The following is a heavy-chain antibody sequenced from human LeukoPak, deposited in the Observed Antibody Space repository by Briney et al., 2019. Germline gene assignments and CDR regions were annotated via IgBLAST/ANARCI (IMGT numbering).Heavy chain of an antibody. V-gene: IGHV1-2*02. D-gene: IGHD3-3*01. Sequence: ASVKVSCKASGGTFSSYAISWVRQAPGQGLEWMGWINPNSGGTNYAQKFQGRVTMTRDTSISTAYMELSRLRSDDTAVYYCAREPFWSGYSYYYYGMDVWGQGTTVTVS. J-gene: IGHJ6*02. CDR2: INPNSGGT. CDR3: AREPFWSGYSYYYYGMDV. CDR1: GGTFSSYA.